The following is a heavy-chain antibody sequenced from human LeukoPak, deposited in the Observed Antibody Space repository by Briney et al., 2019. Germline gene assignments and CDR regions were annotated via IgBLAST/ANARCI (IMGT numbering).Heavy chain of an antibody. CDR1: GFTFSRYG. CDR3: ARGGKIALAGTRSSQYFQH. D-gene: IGHD6-19*01. J-gene: IGHJ1*01. Sequence: GGSLRLSCAASGFTFSRYGMHWVRQTPGKGLEWVAFIRYDGSKKYYADSVKGRFTISRDNSKNTLYMQMNSLRPEDTAVYYCARGGKIALAGTRSSQYFQHWGQGTLVTVSS. V-gene: IGHV3-30*02. CDR2: IRYDGSKK.